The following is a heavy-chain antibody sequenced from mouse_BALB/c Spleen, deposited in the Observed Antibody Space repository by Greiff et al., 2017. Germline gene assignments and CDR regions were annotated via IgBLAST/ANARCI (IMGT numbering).Heavy chain of an antibody. V-gene: IGHV2-9*02. CDR2: IWAGGST. Sequence: VNVVESGPGLVAPSQSLSITCTVSGFSLTSYGVHWVRQPPGKGLEWLGVIWAGGSTNYNSALMSRLSISKDNSKSQVFLKMNSLQTDDTAMYYCAKYGYDAFAYRGQGNLVTVSA. CDR3: AKYGYDAFAY. CDR1: GFSLTSYG. D-gene: IGHD2-2*01. J-gene: IGHJ3*01.